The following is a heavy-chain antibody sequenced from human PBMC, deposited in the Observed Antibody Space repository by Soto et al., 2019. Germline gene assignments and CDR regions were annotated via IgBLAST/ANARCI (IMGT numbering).Heavy chain of an antibody. V-gene: IGHV3-30-3*01. D-gene: IGHD5-12*01. CDR3: ARDRLEMATIGSTVDY. CDR1: GFTFSSYA. CDR2: ISYDGSNK. Sequence: GGSLRLSCAASGFTFSSYAMHWVRQAPGKGLEWVAVISYDGSNKYYADSVKGRFTISRDNSKNTLYLQMNSLRAEDTAVYYCARDRLEMATIGSTVDYWGQGTLVTVSS. J-gene: IGHJ4*02.